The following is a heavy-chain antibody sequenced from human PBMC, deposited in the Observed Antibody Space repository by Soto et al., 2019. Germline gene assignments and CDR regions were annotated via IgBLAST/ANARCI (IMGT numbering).Heavy chain of an antibody. CDR2: ISYDGSNK. J-gene: IGHJ1*01. CDR3: AKDIVVTPSAR. V-gene: IGHV3-30*18. Sequence: QVQLVESGGGVVQPGRSLRLSCAASGFTFSSYGMHWVRQAPGKGLEWVAVISYDGSNKYYADSVKGRFTSSRDNSKNTLYMQMNRLRAEETDVYYCAKDIVVTPSARWGQGNLVTVSS. D-gene: IGHD2-21*01. CDR1: GFTFSSYG.